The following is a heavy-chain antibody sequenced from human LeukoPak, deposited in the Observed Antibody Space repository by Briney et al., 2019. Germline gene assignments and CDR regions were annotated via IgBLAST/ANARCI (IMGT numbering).Heavy chain of an antibody. J-gene: IGHJ4*02. Sequence: PSETLSLTCTVSGGSISSYYWSWIRQPPGKGLEWIGYIYYSGSTNYNPSLKSRVTISVDTSKNQFSLKLSSVTAADTAVYYCVGASYDSSGVHWGQGTLVTVSS. V-gene: IGHV4-59*01. CDR3: VGASYDSSGVH. CDR1: GGSISSYY. CDR2: IYYSGST. D-gene: IGHD3-22*01.